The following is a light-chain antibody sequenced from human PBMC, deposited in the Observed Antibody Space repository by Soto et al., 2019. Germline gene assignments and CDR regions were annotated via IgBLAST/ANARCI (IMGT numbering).Light chain of an antibody. CDR1: SSDIGNYDY. CDR2: EVS. V-gene: IGLV2-14*01. Sequence: QSALTQPASVSGSPGQSITISCTGTSSDIGNYDYVSWYQQHPGKAPKLMIYEVSNRPSGVSNRFSGSKSGNTASLTISGLLAEDEADYYCSSYTSTINLLFGGGTKLTVL. J-gene: IGLJ2*01. CDR3: SSYTSTINLL.